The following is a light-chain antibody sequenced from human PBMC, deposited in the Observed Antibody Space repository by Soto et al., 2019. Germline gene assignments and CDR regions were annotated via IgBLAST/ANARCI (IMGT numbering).Light chain of an antibody. J-gene: IGLJ1*01. Sequence: QSVLTQPPSVSGAPGQRVTISCTGSSSNIGAGYDVHWYQQLPGTVPKLLIYANINRPSGVXXXXXXXXXXTSASLAITGLQAEDEADYYCQSYDSSLSGYVFGPGTK. CDR2: ANI. CDR3: QSYDSSLSGYV. V-gene: IGLV1-40*01. CDR1: SSNIGAGYD.